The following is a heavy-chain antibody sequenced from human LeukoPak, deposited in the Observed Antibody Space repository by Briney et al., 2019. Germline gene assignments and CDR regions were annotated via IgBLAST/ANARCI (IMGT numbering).Heavy chain of an antibody. CDR2: INPNSGGT. J-gene: IGHJ6*03. Sequence: ASVKVSCKASGYTFTDYYMHWVRQAPGQGLEWMGWINPNSGGTNYAQKFQGRVTMTRDTSISTAYMELSRLRSDDTAVYYCARGITMVRGVIGPLNYYYYMDVWGKGTTVTISS. CDR3: ARGITMVRGVIGPLNYYYYMDV. V-gene: IGHV1-2*02. CDR1: GYTFTDYY. D-gene: IGHD3-10*01.